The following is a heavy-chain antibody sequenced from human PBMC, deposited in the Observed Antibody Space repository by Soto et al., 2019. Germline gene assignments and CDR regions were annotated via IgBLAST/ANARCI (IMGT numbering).Heavy chain of an antibody. Sequence: GETLKISCKGSGYSFTSYWISWVRQMPGKGLEWMGRIDPSDSYTNYSPSFQGHVTISADKSISTAYLQWSSLKASDTAMYYCARRRYSSSWYNWFDTWGQGTLVTVSS. CDR2: IDPSDSYT. J-gene: IGHJ5*02. CDR1: GYSFTSYW. V-gene: IGHV5-10-1*01. CDR3: ARRRYSSSWYNWFDT. D-gene: IGHD6-6*01.